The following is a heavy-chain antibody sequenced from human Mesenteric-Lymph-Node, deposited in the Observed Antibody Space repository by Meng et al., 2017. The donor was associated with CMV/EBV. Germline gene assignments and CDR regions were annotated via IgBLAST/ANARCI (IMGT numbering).Heavy chain of an antibody. CDR2: VKDGGSS. CDR1: VSGSY. CDR3: TGDRRSVLGWFFSGSWYFDL. Sequence: VSGSYWSWCRRPPGQGLAGMGEVKDGGSSNCSPSLECRVSMSVDSTKNRFSLKLSSVTDANTAVYYCTGDRRSVLGWFFSGSWYFDLWGRGTLVTVSS. V-gene: IGHV4-34*01. D-gene: IGHD3-3*01. J-gene: IGHJ2*01.